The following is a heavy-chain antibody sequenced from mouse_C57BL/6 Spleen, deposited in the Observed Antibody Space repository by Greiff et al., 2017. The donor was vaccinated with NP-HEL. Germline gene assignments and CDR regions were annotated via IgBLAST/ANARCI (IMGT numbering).Heavy chain of an antibody. CDR3: AFYYYGSPYYFDY. Sequence: VQLQQSVAELVRPGASVKLSCTASGFNIKNTYMHWVKQRPEQGLEWIGRIDPANGNTKYAPKFQGKATITADTSSNTAYLQLSSLTSEDTAIDYCAFYYYGSPYYFDYWGQGTTLTVSS. J-gene: IGHJ2*01. V-gene: IGHV14-3*01. CDR1: GFNIKNTY. D-gene: IGHD1-1*01. CDR2: IDPANGNT.